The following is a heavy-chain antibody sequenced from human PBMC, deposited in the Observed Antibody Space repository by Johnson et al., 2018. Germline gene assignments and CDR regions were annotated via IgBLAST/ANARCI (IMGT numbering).Heavy chain of an antibody. D-gene: IGHD6-13*01. CDR2: ISYDGSNK. CDR3: AKDLQLGTRVSKYMDA. J-gene: IGHJ6*03. CDR1: GFTFRTYG. Sequence: QVQLVESGGGVVQPGRSLRLSCAASGFTFRTYGMHWVRQTPDNGLEWVATISYDGSNKNYADSVKGRFTISRDNPKNTLYLQINSLRAEDTAVYYCAKDLQLGTRVSKYMDAWGKGATVTVSS. V-gene: IGHV3-30*18.